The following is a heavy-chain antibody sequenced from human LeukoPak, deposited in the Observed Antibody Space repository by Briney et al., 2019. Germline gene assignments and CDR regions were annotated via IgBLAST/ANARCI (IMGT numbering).Heavy chain of an antibody. V-gene: IGHV1-69*06. CDR1: GGTFSSYA. D-gene: IGHD5-12*01. Sequence: SVKVSCKASGGTFSSYAISWVRQAPGQGLEWMGGIIPIFGTANYAQKFQGRVTITADKSTSTAYMELSSLRSEDTAVYYCARDGYAYPSYYYYYMDVWGKGTTVTISS. CDR2: IIPIFGTA. J-gene: IGHJ6*03. CDR3: ARDGYAYPSYYYYYMDV.